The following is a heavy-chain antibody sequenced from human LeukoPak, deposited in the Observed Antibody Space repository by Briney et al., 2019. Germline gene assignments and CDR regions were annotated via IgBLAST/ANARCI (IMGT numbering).Heavy chain of an antibody. V-gene: IGHV1-69*13. Sequence: ASVKVSCKASGGTFSSYAISWVRQAPGQGLEWMGGIIPIFGTANCAQKFQGRVTITADESTSTAYMELSSLRSEDTAVYYCARGFAASYDFWSGYWEQNNNWFDPWGQGTLVTVSS. J-gene: IGHJ5*02. CDR2: IIPIFGTA. D-gene: IGHD3-3*01. CDR3: ARGFAASYDFWSGYWEQNNNWFDP. CDR1: GGTFSSYA.